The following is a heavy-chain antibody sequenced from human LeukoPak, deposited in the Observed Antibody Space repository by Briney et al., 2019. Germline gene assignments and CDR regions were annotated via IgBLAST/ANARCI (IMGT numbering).Heavy chain of an antibody. J-gene: IGHJ4*02. CDR2: IKSNTDGGTT. Sequence: PGGSLRLSCAASGFPFSNAWMNWVRQAPGKGLEWVGRIKSNTDGGTTDYAAPVKGRFTISRDDSKNTLYLQMNSLKTEDTALYYCTTSTVPYQSWGQGTLVTVSS. CDR3: TTSTVPYQS. CDR1: GFPFSNAW. D-gene: IGHD2-2*01. V-gene: IGHV3-15*01.